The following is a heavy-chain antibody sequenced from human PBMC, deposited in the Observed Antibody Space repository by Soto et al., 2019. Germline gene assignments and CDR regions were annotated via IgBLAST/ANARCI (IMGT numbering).Heavy chain of an antibody. CDR3: AREGGVCGGRCWTYSGFDP. J-gene: IGHJ5*02. CDR2: LNVGNGAT. Sequence: QVQLVQSGAEVKKPGASVKISCKASGYTFTSYPLHWVRQAPGQGLEWMGRLNVGNGATDYSQKFQGRVTFTRDTSARTAYMELSSLTAEDTAVYFCAREGGVCGGRCWTYSGFDPWGQGTLVSVSS. CDR1: GYTFTSYP. D-gene: IGHD2-21*01. V-gene: IGHV1-3*01.